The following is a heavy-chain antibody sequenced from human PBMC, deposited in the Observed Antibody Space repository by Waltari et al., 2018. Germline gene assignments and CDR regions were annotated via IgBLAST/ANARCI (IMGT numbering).Heavy chain of an antibody. CDR1: GPTSNKHW. V-gene: IGHV3-74*01. CDR2: INVDGTTF. D-gene: IGHD3-16*01. CDR3: GSSFGHGGVDS. Sequence: EVQLVESGGGLVQPGASLRRPCAASGPTSNKHWMHWVRQGPGKGLVWISRINVDGTTFSYVDSVKCRFTISRDNIRNTVDLQMSSLRADDTGVYFCGSSFGHGGVDSWGRGTQVTVSS. J-gene: IGHJ4*02.